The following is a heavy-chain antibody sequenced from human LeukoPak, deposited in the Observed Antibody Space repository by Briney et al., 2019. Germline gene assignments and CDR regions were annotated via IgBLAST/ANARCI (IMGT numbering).Heavy chain of an antibody. J-gene: IGHJ4*02. D-gene: IGHD3-10*01. Sequence: SQTLSLTCTVSGGSISSGSYYWSWIRQPAGKGLEWIGRIYTSGSTNYNPSLKSRVTISVDTSKNQFSLKLSSVTATDTAVYYCARDSGGYWGQGTLVTVSS. V-gene: IGHV4-61*02. CDR3: ARDSGGY. CDR1: GGSISSGSYY. CDR2: IYTSGST.